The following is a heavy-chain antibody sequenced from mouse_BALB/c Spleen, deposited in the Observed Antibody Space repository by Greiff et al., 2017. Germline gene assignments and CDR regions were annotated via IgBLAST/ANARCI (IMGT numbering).Heavy chain of an antibody. CDR2: IWTGGTT. D-gene: IGHD1-1*01. J-gene: IGHJ4*01. CDR3: ASYYDAMDY. V-gene: IGHV2-9*02. CDR1: GFSLTTYG. Sequence: QVQLKESGPGLVAPSQSLSITCTVSGFSLTTYGVHWVRQPPGKGLEWLGVIWTGGTTNYNSALMSRLSISKDNAKSQVFFKMNSLQTDDTAMYYCASYYDAMDYWGQGTSVTVSS.